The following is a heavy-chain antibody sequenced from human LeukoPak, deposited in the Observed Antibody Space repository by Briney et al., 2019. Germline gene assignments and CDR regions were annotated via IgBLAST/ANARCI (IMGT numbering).Heavy chain of an antibody. Sequence: GGSLRLSCATSGFTFSSYSMTWARQAPGKGLDWVSSINSYSSDIYYADSVKGRSTISRDNAKNSLYLQMNSLRAEDTAVYYCARKRSPGAFDIWGQGTMVTVSS. J-gene: IGHJ3*02. V-gene: IGHV3-21*01. CDR1: GFTFSSYS. CDR3: ARKRSPGAFDI. CDR2: INSYSSDI.